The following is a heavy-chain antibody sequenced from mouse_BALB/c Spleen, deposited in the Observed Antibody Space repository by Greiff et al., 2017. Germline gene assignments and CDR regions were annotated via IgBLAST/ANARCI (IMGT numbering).Heavy chain of an antibody. CDR1: GFNIKDYY. J-gene: IGHJ2*01. D-gene: IGHD1-3*01. V-gene: IGHV14-4*02. Sequence: VQLQQSGAELVRSGASVKLSCTASGFNIKDYYMHWVKQRPEQGLEWIGWIDPENGDTEYAPKFQGKATMTADTSSNTAYLQLSSLTSEDTAVYYGNAGGKGFDYWGQGTTLTVSS. CDR3: NAGGKGFDY. CDR2: IDPENGDT.